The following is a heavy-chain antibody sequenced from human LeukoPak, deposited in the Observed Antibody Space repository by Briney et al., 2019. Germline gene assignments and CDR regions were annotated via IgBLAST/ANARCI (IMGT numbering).Heavy chain of an antibody. J-gene: IGHJ4*02. D-gene: IGHD2-2*01. CDR3: AKDGLLGCSSTSCYLGVDY. CDR2: ISGSGGST. Sequence: GGSLRLSCAASGFTFSSYAMSWVRQAPGKGLERVSAISGSGGSTYYADSVKGRFTISRDNSKNTLYLQMNSLRAEDTAVYYCAKDGLLGCSSTSCYLGVDYWGQGTLVTVSS. V-gene: IGHV3-23*01. CDR1: GFTFSSYA.